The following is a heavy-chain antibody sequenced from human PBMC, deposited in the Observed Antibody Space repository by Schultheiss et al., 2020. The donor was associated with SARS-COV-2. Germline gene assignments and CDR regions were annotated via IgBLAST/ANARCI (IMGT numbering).Heavy chain of an antibody. V-gene: IGHV4-61*08. CDR2: IYYSGST. D-gene: IGHD1-26*01. CDR1: GGSISSGGYY. Sequence: SETLSLTCTVSGGSISSGGYYWSWIRQHPGKGLEWIGYIYYSGSTNYNPSLKSRVTISVDTSKNQFSLKLSSVTAADTAVYYCARVVGGPTFEAFYGMDVWGQGTTVTVSS. CDR3: ARVVGGPTFEAFYGMDV. J-gene: IGHJ6*02.